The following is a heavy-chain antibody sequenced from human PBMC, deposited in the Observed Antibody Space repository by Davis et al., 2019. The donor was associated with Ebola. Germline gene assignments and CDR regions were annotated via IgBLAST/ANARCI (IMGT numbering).Heavy chain of an antibody. CDR3: ARTIVGALSFDY. J-gene: IGHJ4*02. V-gene: IGHV4-34*01. CDR2: INHSGRT. D-gene: IGHD1-26*01. CDR1: GGSFSGYY. Sequence: SETLSLTCAVYGGSFSGYYWSWIRQPPGKGLEWIGEINHSGRTNYNPSLKSRVTISVDTSKNQFSLKLSSVTAADTAVYYCARTIVGALSFDYWGQGTLVTVSS.